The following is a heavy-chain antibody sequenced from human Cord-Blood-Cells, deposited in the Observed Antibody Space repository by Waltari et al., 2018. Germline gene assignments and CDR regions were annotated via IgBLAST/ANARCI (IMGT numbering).Heavy chain of an antibody. CDR2: ISGSGGST. J-gene: IGHJ4*02. Sequence: EVQLLESGGGLVQPGGSLRLSCAASGFTFSSYAMVWVLQAPGKGLEWVSAISGSGGSTYYADSVKGRFTISRDNSKNTLYLQMNSRRAEDTAVYYCAKDREVGATHPIDYWGQGTLVTVSS. CDR1: GFTFSSYA. D-gene: IGHD1-26*01. CDR3: AKDREVGATHPIDY. V-gene: IGHV3-23*01.